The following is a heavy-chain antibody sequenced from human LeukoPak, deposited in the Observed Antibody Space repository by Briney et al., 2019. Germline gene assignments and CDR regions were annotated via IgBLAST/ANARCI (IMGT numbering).Heavy chain of an antibody. CDR2: ISYDGSDK. J-gene: IGHJ4*02. CDR1: GFPSSNYA. CDR3: ARNKLLWFGELEYYFDY. Sequence: GGFLRLSCAASGFPSSNYAMHWVRQAPGKGLEWVAVISYDGSDKSYADSVRGRFTISRDDSKNTLYLQMNSLRAEDTAVYYCARNKLLWFGELEYYFDYWGQGTLVTVSS. D-gene: IGHD3-10*01. V-gene: IGHV3-30*04.